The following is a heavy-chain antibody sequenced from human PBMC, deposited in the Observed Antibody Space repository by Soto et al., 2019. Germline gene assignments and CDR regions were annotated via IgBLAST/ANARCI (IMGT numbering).Heavy chain of an antibody. Sequence: QVQLVQSGAEVKKPGASVKVSCKASGYTFSSYALSWVRQAPGQGLEWMGWISADNGEKNYAPKFQLRVSIPTYTSTSTAYMELKTLRSHHTGVYFCARRLLRDFVWILAPLDYWCQGTLVPVSS. J-gene: IGHJ4*02. CDR1: GYTFSSYA. CDR2: ISADNGEK. CDR3: ARRLLRDFVWILAPLDY. D-gene: IGHD3-9*01. V-gene: IGHV1-18*01.